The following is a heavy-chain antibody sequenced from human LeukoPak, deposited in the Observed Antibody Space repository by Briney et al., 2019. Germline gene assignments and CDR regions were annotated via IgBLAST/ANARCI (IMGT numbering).Heavy chain of an antibody. Sequence: ASVKVSCKASGYTFTGYYMHWVRQVPGQGLEWMGWINPNSGGTNYAQKFQGRVTMTRDTSISTAYMELSRLRSDDTAVYYCARDLSYSSSWYLGHLDYWGQGTLVTVSS. J-gene: IGHJ4*02. CDR1: GYTFTGYY. CDR3: ARDLSYSSSWYLGHLDY. D-gene: IGHD6-13*01. CDR2: INPNSGGT. V-gene: IGHV1-2*02.